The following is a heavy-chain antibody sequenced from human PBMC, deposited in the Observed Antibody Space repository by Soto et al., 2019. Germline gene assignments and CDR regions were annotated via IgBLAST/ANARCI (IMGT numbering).Heavy chain of an antibody. CDR3: ARDPPYYYASSGYYLYYYYYGMDV. V-gene: IGHV3-21*01. CDR2: ISSSSSYI. D-gene: IGHD3-22*01. CDR1: GFTFSSYS. Sequence: GLSLRLSCAASGFTFSSYSMNWVRQAPGKGLEWVSSISSSSSYIYYADSVKGRFTISRDNAKNSLYLQMNSLRAEDTAVYYCARDPPYYYASSGYYLYYYYYGMDVWGQGTTVTASS. J-gene: IGHJ6*02.